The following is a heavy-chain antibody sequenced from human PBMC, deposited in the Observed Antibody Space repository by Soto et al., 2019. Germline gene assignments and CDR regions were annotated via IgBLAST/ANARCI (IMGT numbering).Heavy chain of an antibody. Sequence: APGKGLEWVAVIWYDGSNKYYADSVKGRFTISRDNSKNTLYLQMNSLRAEDTAVYYCARVSAYYDILTGYQDDAFDISGQGTMVSVSS. D-gene: IGHD3-9*01. J-gene: IGHJ3*02. V-gene: IGHV3-33*01. CDR3: ARVSAYYDILTGYQDDAFDI. CDR2: IWYDGSNK.